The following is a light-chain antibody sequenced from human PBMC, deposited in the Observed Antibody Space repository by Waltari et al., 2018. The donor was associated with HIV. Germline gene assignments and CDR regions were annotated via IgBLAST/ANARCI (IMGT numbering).Light chain of an antibody. Sequence: EIVMTQSPATLSVSPGERPTLSCRASQSVSSNLAWYQQKPGQAPRLLIYGASTRATGIPARFSGSGSGTEFTLTISSLQSEDFAVYYCQQYNNWPITFGPGTKVDIK. V-gene: IGKV3-15*01. CDR1: QSVSSN. CDR2: GAS. J-gene: IGKJ3*01. CDR3: QQYNNWPIT.